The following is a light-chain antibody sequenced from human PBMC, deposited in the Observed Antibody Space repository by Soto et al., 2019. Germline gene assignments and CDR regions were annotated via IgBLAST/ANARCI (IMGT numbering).Light chain of an antibody. CDR2: GAS. V-gene: IGKV3-15*01. Sequence: EIVLTQSPGTVSLSPGERASLSCRASQSVSINLAWFQQKPGQAPRLVIHGASTRATGIPARFSGSGSGTEFTLTISSLQSEDLAVYYCQQYDDWPRTFGQGTKVDI. CDR1: QSVSIN. J-gene: IGKJ1*01. CDR3: QQYDDWPRT.